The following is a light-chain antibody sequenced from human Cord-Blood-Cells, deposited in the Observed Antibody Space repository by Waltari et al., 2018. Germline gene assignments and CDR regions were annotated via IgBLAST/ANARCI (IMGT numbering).Light chain of an antibody. CDR3: SSYAGSNNWV. V-gene: IGLV2-8*01. CDR1: SSDVGGYNY. Sequence: QSALTQPPSASGSPGQSVTISCTGTSSDVGGYNYVSWYQQHPGKAPKLMIYAVSKWPSWVPDRCSGSKSGNTASLTVSGLQAEDEADYYCSSYAGSNNWVFGGGTKLTVL. CDR2: AVS. J-gene: IGLJ3*02.